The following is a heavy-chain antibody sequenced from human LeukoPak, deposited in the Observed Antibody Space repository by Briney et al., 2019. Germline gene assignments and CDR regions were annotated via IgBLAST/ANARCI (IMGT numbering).Heavy chain of an antibody. CDR1: GYTLTGYY. V-gene: IGHV1-2*02. CDR2: INPNSGGT. J-gene: IGHJ6*02. CDR3: ARGFPPYYYDGMDV. Sequence: ASVKVSCKASGYTLTGYYMHWVRQAPGQGLEWMGWINPNSGGTNYAQKFQGRVTMTRDTSISTAYMELSRLRSEDTAVYYCARGFPPYYYDGMDVWGQGTTVTVSS.